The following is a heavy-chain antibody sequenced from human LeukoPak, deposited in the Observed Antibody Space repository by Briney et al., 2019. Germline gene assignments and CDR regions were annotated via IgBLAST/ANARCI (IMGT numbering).Heavy chain of an antibody. V-gene: IGHV3-53*01. CDR2: MYDSGST. Sequence: GGSLTLSCAASGFTVRTNYMSWVRQAPGKGLEWVSVMYDSGSTYYADSVKGRFTISRDNSKNTLYLQMNSLRAEDTAVYYCGREKNEIVVTSYYFDYWGQGTLVTVSS. CDR3: GREKNEIVVTSYYFDY. D-gene: IGHD5-12*01. CDR1: GFTVRTNY. J-gene: IGHJ4*02.